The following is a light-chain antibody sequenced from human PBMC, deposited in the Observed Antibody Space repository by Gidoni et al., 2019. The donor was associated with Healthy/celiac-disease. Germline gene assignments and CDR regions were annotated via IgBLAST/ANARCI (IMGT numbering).Light chain of an antibody. CDR2: DVS. CDR3: SSYTSSSTRVV. Sequence: QSALTQPASVSGSPGQSITISCTGTSSDVGGYNYVSWYQQQPGKAHKLMIYDVSNRPPGVSNRFSGSKSGNTASLTSSGLQAEDEADYYCSSYTSSSTRVVLGGGTKLTVL. V-gene: IGLV2-14*03. J-gene: IGLJ2*01. CDR1: SSDVGGYNY.